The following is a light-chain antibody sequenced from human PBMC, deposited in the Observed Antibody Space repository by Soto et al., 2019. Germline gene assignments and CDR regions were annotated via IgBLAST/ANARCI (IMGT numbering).Light chain of an antibody. CDR2: GNN. Sequence: QSVLTQPPSVSGAPGQRVTISCTGSSSNIGAGYDVHWYQQLPGTAPKLLMYGNNIRPSGVPDRFSDSKSGTSASLAITELQAEDEAAYFCQSYDSSLRGLVFGGGTKLTVL. V-gene: IGLV1-40*01. J-gene: IGLJ2*01. CDR1: SSNIGAGYD. CDR3: QSYDSSLRGLV.